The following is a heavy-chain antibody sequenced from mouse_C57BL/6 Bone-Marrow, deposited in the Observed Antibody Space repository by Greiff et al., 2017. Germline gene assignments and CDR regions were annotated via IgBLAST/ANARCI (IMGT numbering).Heavy chain of an antibody. D-gene: IGHD1-1*01. V-gene: IGHV1-59*01. J-gene: IGHJ4*01. CDR2: IDPSDSYT. CDR1: GYTFTSYW. CDR3: ARDILPSYAMDY. Sequence: QVQLQQPGAELVRPGTSVKLSCKASGYTFTSYWMHWVKQRPGQGLEWIGVIDPSDSYTNYNQKFKGKATLTVDTSSSPAYMQLSSLTSEDSAVYYCARDILPSYAMDYWGQGTSVTVSS.